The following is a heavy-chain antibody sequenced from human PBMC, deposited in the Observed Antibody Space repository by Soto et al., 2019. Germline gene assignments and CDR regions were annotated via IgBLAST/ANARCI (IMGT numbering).Heavy chain of an antibody. V-gene: IGHV3-11*05. CDR2: ISSSSSYT. J-gene: IGHJ4*02. CDR3: ASLDIVATMADY. D-gene: IGHD5-12*01. CDR1: GFTFSDYY. Sequence: QVQLVESGGGLVQPGGSLRLSCAASGFTFSDYYMSWIRQAPGKGLEWVSYISSSSSYTNYADSVKGRFTISRDNAKNSLYLQMNSLRAEDTAVYYCASLDIVATMADYWGQGTLVTVSS.